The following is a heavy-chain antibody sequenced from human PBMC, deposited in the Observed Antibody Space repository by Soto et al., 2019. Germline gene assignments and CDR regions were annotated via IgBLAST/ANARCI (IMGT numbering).Heavy chain of an antibody. CDR1: GFTFSSYW. V-gene: IGHV3-7*03. CDR2: IKQDGSEK. D-gene: IGHD6-13*01. CDR3: ARARAAAETQQDYGTDV. J-gene: IGHJ6*02. Sequence: GGSLRLSCAASGFTFSSYWMIWVRQAPGKGLEWVANIKQDGSEKYYVDSVKGRFTISRDNAKNSLYLQMNSLRAEDTAVYYCARARAAAETQQDYGTDVWGQGTTVTVSS.